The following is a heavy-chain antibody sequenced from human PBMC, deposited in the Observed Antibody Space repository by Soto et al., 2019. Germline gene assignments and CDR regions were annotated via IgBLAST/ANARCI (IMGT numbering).Heavy chain of an antibody. CDR2: IYYSGST. V-gene: IGHV4-59*01. J-gene: IGHJ3*02. CDR1: GGSLSSYY. D-gene: IGHD3-10*01. Sequence: SETLSLTRTVSGGSLSSYYWSRIRQPPGKGLEWIGYIYYSGSTNYNPSLKSRVTISVDTSKNQFSLKLSSVTAADTAVYYCARVWGGAFDIWGQGTMVTVSS. CDR3: ARVWGGAFDI.